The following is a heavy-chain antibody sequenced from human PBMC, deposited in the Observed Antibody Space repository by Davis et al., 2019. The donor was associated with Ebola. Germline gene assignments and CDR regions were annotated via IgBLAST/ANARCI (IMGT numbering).Heavy chain of an antibody. J-gene: IGHJ4*02. Sequence: PGGSLRLSCAASGFTFSSYGMHWVRQAPGKGLEWVAVISYDGSNKYYADSVKGRFTISRDNSKNTLYLQMNSLRAEDTAVYYCAKSHRSGSYLDYWGQGTLVTVSS. CDR2: ISYDGSNK. V-gene: IGHV3-30*18. CDR3: AKSHRSGSYLDY. D-gene: IGHD1-26*01. CDR1: GFTFSSYG.